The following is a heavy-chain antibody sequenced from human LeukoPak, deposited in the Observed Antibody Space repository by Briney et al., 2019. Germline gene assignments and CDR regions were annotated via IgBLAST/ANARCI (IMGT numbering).Heavy chain of an antibody. CDR3: ARDSGLAPGPY. CDR2: IYKSGTA. V-gene: IGHV4-61*02. Sequence: SETLSLTCTVSGASITGTNYYWPWLRQPAGKGLEGIGRIYKSGTANYNPFLKGRIPLSVDTSNNQFFLDLPSVTATDTAVYFCARDSGLAPGPYWGQGSLVTVCS. CDR1: GASITGTNYY. J-gene: IGHJ4*02. D-gene: IGHD6-19*01.